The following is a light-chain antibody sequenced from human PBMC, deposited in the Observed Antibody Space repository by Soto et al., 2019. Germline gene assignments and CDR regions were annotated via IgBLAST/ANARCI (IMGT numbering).Light chain of an antibody. Sequence: EIVLTQSPGTLSLSPGERATLSCRASQSVSSSYLAWYQQKPGQAPRLLIYGASSRATGIPDRFSGSGSGTDFTLTISRPEPEDFAVYYCQQYGSSPPWTFGQGTKV. CDR2: GAS. V-gene: IGKV3-20*01. J-gene: IGKJ1*01. CDR3: QQYGSSPPWT. CDR1: QSVSSSY.